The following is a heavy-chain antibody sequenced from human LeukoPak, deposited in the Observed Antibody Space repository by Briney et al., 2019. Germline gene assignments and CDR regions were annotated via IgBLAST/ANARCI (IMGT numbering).Heavy chain of an antibody. D-gene: IGHD2-15*01. Sequence: GASVKVSCKASGYTFTSYDINWVQQATGQGLEWMGWMNPNSGNTGYAQKFQGRVTITRDTSINTAYMELSSLRSEDTAVYYCARAGKRYCSGGSCDNWFDPWGQGTLVTVSS. CDR2: MNPNSGNT. CDR1: GYTFTSYD. CDR3: ARAGKRYCSGGSCDNWFDP. J-gene: IGHJ5*02. V-gene: IGHV1-8*03.